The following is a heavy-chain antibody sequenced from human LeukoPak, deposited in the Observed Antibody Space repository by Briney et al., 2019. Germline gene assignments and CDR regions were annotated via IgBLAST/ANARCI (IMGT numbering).Heavy chain of an antibody. Sequence: PSETLSLTCTVSGGSISSYYWSWLRQPPGKGLEWIGYIYYSGSTNYNPSLKSRVTISVDTSKNQFSLKLSSVTAADTAVYYCARAVSGCYYDYFDYWGQGTLVTVSS. V-gene: IGHV4-59*01. D-gene: IGHD3-22*01. CDR1: GGSISSYY. CDR3: ARAVSGCYYDYFDY. CDR2: IYYSGST. J-gene: IGHJ4*02.